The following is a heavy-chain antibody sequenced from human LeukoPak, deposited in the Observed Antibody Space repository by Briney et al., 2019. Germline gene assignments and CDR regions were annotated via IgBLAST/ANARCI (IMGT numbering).Heavy chain of an antibody. D-gene: IGHD3-3*01. Sequence: PGGSLRLSCAASGFTFSSYSMNWVRRAPGKGLEWVSYISSSSSTIYYADSVKGRFTISRDNAKNSLYLQMNSLRAEDTAVYYCARSYDSDYWGQGTLVTVSS. CDR2: ISSSSSTI. CDR1: GFTFSSYS. CDR3: ARSYDSDY. J-gene: IGHJ4*02. V-gene: IGHV3-48*01.